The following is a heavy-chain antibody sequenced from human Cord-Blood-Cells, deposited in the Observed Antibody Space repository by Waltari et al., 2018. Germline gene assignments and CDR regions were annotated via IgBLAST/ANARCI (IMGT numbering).Heavy chain of an antibody. CDR1: GFTFSSYG. V-gene: IGHV3-30*03. Sequence: QVQLVESGGGVVQPGRSLRLSCAASGFTFSSYGMHWVRQAPGKGLEWVAVISYDGSNKYYADSVKGRFTISRDNSKNTLYLQMNSLRAEDTAVYYCTITSSGGGYDFDYWGQGTLVTVSS. D-gene: IGHD5-12*01. CDR2: ISYDGSNK. J-gene: IGHJ4*02. CDR3: TITSSGGGYDFDY.